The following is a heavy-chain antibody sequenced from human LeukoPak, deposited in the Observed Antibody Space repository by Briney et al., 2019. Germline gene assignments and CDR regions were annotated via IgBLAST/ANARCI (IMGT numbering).Heavy chain of an antibody. V-gene: IGHV4-31*03. CDR2: IYYSGST. CDR3: SRVRLLDYVDY. CDR1: GGSISSGGYY. J-gene: IGHJ4*02. Sequence: SQTLSLTCTVSGGSISSGGYYWSWIRRHPGKGLEWIGYIYYSGSTYYNPSLKSRVTISVDTSKNQFSLKLSSVTAADTAVYSCSRVRLLDYVDYWGQGTLVTVCS.